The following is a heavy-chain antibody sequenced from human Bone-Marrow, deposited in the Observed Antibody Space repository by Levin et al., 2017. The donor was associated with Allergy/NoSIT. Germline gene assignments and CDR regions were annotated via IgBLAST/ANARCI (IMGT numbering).Heavy chain of an antibody. Sequence: GGSLRLSCAASGFTVSSNYMSWVRQAPGKGLEWVSVIYSGGSTYYADSVKGRFTISRDNSKNTLYLQMNSLRAEDTAVYYCARDWSGSADAFDIWGQGTMVTVSS. J-gene: IGHJ3*02. CDR1: GFTVSSNY. CDR3: ARDWSGSADAFDI. V-gene: IGHV3-53*01. CDR2: IYSGGST. D-gene: IGHD3-3*01.